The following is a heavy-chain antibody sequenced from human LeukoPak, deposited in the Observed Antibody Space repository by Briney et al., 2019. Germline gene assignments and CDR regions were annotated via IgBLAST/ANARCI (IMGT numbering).Heavy chain of an antibody. J-gene: IGHJ6*03. V-gene: IGHV3-21*01. CDR1: GFTFDTYS. CDR3: ARDKSGSYDRYMDV. Sequence: GGSLRLSCAASGFTFDTYSMDWVRQAPGKGLEWVSFISSRSTYIYYADSVKGRFTISRDNANNSLHLQMNSLRAEDTAAYYCARDKSGSYDRYMDVWGTGTTVTVSS. D-gene: IGHD1-26*01. CDR2: ISSRSTYI.